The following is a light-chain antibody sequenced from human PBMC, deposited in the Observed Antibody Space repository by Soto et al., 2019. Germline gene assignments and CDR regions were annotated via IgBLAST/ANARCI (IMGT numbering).Light chain of an antibody. CDR1: QSVSSSY. Sequence: EIVLTQSPGTLSLSPGERATLSCRASQSVSSSYLAWYQQKPGQAPRLLIYGASSRATVIPDRFSGSGSGTDFTLTISRLQPEDCAVYYCQQYGSSTGTFGQGTKLEIK. CDR2: GAS. CDR3: QQYGSSTGT. J-gene: IGKJ2*01. V-gene: IGKV3-20*01.